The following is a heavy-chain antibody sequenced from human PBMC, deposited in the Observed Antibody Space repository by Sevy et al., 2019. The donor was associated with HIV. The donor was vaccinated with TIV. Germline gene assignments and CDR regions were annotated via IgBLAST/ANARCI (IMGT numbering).Heavy chain of an antibody. CDR2: IYNNIGST. J-gene: IGHJ4*02. D-gene: IGHD2-2*01. CDR3: ARGAVVIGTAATPVLDF. Sequence: NLSLTCSVSDDSINSYYWSWIRQPPGKGLEWIGYIYNNIGSTSYNPSLTSRVTISVDTSKNQFSLKLTSVTAADTAVYYCARGAVVIGTAATPVLDFWGLGSLVTVSS. CDR1: DDSINSYY. V-gene: IGHV4-59*08.